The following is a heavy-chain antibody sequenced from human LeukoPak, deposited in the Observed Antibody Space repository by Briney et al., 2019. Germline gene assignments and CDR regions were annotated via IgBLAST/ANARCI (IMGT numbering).Heavy chain of an antibody. CDR2: IYHSGST. CDR1: GYSISSGYY. J-gene: IGHJ3*02. V-gene: IGHV4-38-2*02. D-gene: IGHD3-22*01. CDR3: ARGDDSSGYGDAFDI. Sequence: SETLSLTCTVSGYSISSGYYWGWIRQPPGKGLEWIGSIYHSGSTYYNPSLKSRVTISVDTSKNQFSLKLSSVTAADTAVYYCARGDDSSGYGDAFDIWGQGTMVTVSS.